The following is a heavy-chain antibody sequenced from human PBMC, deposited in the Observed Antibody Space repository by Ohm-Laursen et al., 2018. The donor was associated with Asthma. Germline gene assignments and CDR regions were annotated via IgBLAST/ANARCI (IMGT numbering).Heavy chain of an antibody. CDR3: AKDYGDSNWFDP. D-gene: IGHD4-17*01. Sequence: SLRLSCAASGFTFNRYGIHWVRQAPGKGLEWVSGISGSGGYTYYADSVRGRFTISRDISKNTLYLQMNRLSAEDTAVYYCAKDYGDSNWFDPWGQGTLVTVSS. CDR2: ISGSGGYT. CDR1: GFTFNRYG. V-gene: IGHV3-23*01. J-gene: IGHJ5*02.